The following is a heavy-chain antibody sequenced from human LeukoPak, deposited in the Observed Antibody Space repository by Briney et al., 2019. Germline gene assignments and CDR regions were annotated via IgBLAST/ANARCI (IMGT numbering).Heavy chain of an antibody. Sequence: SETLSLTCTVSGVSISIYYWSWIRQPAGQGLEWLGRIYTSGSTNYKPSLKSRVTMSVDTSKNQFSLQLSSVTAADTAVYYCAVYYDYVGGSYRPPEFDPWGQGTLVTVSS. J-gene: IGHJ5*02. CDR1: GVSISIYY. CDR2: IYTSGST. D-gene: IGHD3-16*02. CDR3: AVYYDYVGGSYRPPEFDP. V-gene: IGHV4-4*07.